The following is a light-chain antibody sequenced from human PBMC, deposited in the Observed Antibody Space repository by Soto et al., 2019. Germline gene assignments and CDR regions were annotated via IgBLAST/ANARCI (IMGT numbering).Light chain of an antibody. CDR1: QSITNS. V-gene: IGKV3-11*01. CDR3: QQRSNCTSVT. Sequence: ESVLTQSPATLSLSPGDRATLSCRASQSITNSLAWYRHQPGQPPRLLIYDASKRATGIPARFIGSGSGTHFTLTISSLEHEDVGLYYCQQRSNCTSVTFGGGTKVEIK. CDR2: DAS. J-gene: IGKJ4*01.